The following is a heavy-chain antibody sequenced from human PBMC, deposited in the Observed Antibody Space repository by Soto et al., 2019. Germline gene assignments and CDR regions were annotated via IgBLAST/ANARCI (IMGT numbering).Heavy chain of an antibody. CDR1: GGTFSSYA. CDR3: ARGYCSGGSCYQQYFDY. CDR2: ISPIFGTA. D-gene: IGHD2-15*01. Sequence: VQLVQSGAEVKKPGSSVKVSCKASGGTFSSYAISWVRQAPGQGLEWMGGISPIFGTANYAQKFQGRVTITADESTRTAYMELSSLRSEDTAVYYCARGYCSGGSCYQQYFDYWGQGTLVTVSS. J-gene: IGHJ4*02. V-gene: IGHV1-69*01.